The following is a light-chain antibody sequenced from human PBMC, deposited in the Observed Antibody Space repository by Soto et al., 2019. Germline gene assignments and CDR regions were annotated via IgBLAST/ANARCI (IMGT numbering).Light chain of an antibody. CDR3: DSYTSSGTLV. J-gene: IGLJ1*01. Sequence: QSVLTQPASVSGSPGQSIAISCTGTSSNVGGYNYVSWYQQYPGKAPKLMIYEVSSRPSGVSDRFSGSKSGNMASLTISGLQAEDEADYYCDSYTSSGTLVFGTGTKLTVL. V-gene: IGLV2-14*01. CDR2: EVS. CDR1: SSNVGGYNY.